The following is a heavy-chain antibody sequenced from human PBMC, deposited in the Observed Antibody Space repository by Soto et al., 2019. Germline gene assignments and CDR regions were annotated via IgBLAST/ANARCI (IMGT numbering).Heavy chain of an antibody. CDR2: INPANGNT. J-gene: IGHJ4*02. D-gene: IGHD3-10*01. V-gene: IGHV1-3*01. CDR1: GYNINIYA. CDR3: ARVRYLHYYGSGSFGY. Sequence: GASVKVSCKASGYNINIYAIHWVRQAPGQRLEWMAWINPANGNTKYSENFQGRVTLSRDTSTSTAYVELSSLRSEDTAVYYCARVRYLHYYGSGSFGYWGQGTLVTVSS.